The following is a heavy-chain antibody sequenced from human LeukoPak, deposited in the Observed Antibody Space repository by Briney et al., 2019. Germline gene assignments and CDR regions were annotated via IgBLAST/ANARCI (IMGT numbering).Heavy chain of an antibody. CDR1: GGSISSYY. J-gene: IGHJ6*03. CDR2: IYYSGST. CDR3: ARLVVVAATGYYYYYYMDV. V-gene: IGHV4-59*08. D-gene: IGHD2-15*01. Sequence: PSETLSLTCTVSGGSISSYYWSWIRQPPGKGLEWIGYIYYSGSTNYNPSLKSRVTISVDTSKNQFSLKLSSVTAADTAVYYCARLVVVAATGYYYYYYMDVWGKGTTVTIPS.